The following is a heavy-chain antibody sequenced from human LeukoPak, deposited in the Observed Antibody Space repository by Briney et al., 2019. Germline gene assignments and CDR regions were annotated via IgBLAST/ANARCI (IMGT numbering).Heavy chain of an antibody. CDR2: INTNTGNP. Sequence: ASVKVSCKASGYTFTSYAMNWVQQAPGQGLEWMGWINTNTGNPTYAQGFTGRFVFSLDTSVSTAYLQISSLKAEDTAVYYCARGGYDSSGYLEYYFDYWGQGALVTVSS. D-gene: IGHD3-22*01. J-gene: IGHJ4*02. CDR3: ARGGYDSSGYLEYYFDY. V-gene: IGHV7-4-1*02. CDR1: GYTFTSYA.